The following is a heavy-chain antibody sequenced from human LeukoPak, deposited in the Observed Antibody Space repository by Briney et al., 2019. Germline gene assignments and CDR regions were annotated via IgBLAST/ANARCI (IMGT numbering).Heavy chain of an antibody. Sequence: GGSLRLSCAASGFTFSSYSMNWVRQAPGKGLDWVASISSDTDYIYYADSVKGRFTISRDNPRNSVFLQMNSLRDDDTAVYFCVRGGLMTIGTVIASPFDYWGQGILVLVSS. D-gene: IGHD3-16*02. J-gene: IGHJ4*02. CDR1: GFTFSSYS. CDR2: ISSDTDYI. CDR3: VRGGLMTIGTVIASPFDY. V-gene: IGHV3-21*06.